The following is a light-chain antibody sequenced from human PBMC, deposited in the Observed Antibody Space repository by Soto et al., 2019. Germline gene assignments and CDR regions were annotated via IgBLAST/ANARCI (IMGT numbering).Light chain of an antibody. CDR1: RSIINW. CDR3: QQYSDLWT. V-gene: IGKV1-5*03. J-gene: IGKJ1*01. CDR2: KTS. Sequence: IHLTQYTSTLSASVGDRVTITCRASRSIINWLAWYQQKSGKGPKLLIYKTSNLQTGVPSRFSGSGYGTEFTLTISSLQPDEVATYYCQQYSDLWTFGQGTKVDIK.